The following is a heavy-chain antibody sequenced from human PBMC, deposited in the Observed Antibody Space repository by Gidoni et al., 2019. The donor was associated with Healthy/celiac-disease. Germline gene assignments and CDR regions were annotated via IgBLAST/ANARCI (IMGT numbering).Heavy chain of an antibody. CDR1: GFTFDDYA. D-gene: IGHD5-18*01. J-gene: IGHJ6*03. V-gene: IGHV3-9*01. Sequence: EVQLVESGGGLVQPGRSLRLSCAASGFTFDDYAMHWVRPAPGKGLGLVSGISWNSGSIGYADSVKGRFTISRDNAKNSLYLQMNSLRAEDTALYYCAKGFREWIQLWGDFMDVWGKGTTVTVSS. CDR3: AKGFREWIQLWGDFMDV. CDR2: ISWNSGSI.